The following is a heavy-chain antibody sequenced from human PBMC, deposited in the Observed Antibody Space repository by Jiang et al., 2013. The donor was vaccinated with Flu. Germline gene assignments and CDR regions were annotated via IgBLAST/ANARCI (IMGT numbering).Heavy chain of an antibody. D-gene: IGHD3-22*01. V-gene: IGHV6-1*01. CDR2: TYYRSKWYN. CDR1: GDSVSSNSAA. CDR3: ARDPMYYYDSSGYYPRDGMDV. J-gene: IGHJ6*02. Sequence: QTLSLTCAISGDSVSSNSAAWNWIRQSPSRGLEWLGRTYYRSKWYNDYAVSVKSRITINPDTSKNQFSLQLNSVTPEDTAVYYCARDPMYYYDSSGYYPRDGMDVWGQGDHGHRLL.